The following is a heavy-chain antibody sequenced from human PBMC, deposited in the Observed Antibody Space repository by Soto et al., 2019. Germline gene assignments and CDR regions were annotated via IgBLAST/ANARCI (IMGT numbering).Heavy chain of an antibody. CDR1: GYTFTSYY. Sequence: ASVKVSCKASGYTFTSYYMHWVRQAPGQGLEWMGIINPSGGSTSYAQKFQGRVTMTRDTSTGTVYMELSSLRSEDTAVYYCARDRGSGTTDYWGQGTLVTVSS. CDR3: ARDRGSGTTDY. D-gene: IGHD1-7*01. CDR2: INPSGGST. J-gene: IGHJ4*02. V-gene: IGHV1-46*03.